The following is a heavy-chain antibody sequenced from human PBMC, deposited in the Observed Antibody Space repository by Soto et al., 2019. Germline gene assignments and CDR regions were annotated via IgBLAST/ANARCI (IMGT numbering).Heavy chain of an antibody. CDR1: GGSISSYY. Sequence: SETLSLTCTVSGGSISSYYWSWIRQPPGKGLEWIGYIYYSGSTNYNPSLKSRVTISVDTSKNQFSLKLSSVTAADTAVYYCARVGATSAFDNWGQGPLVTVSS. D-gene: IGHD1-26*01. CDR2: IYYSGST. J-gene: IGHJ4*02. CDR3: ARVGATSAFDN. V-gene: IGHV4-59*01.